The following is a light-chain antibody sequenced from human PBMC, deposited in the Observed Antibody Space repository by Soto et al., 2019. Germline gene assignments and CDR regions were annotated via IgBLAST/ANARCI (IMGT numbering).Light chain of an antibody. J-gene: IGLJ1*01. CDR3: CSYAGSYTYV. CDR2: DVS. V-gene: IGLV2-11*01. CDR1: SSDVGGYNY. Sequence: QSALTQPRSVSGSPGQSVTISCTGTSSDVGGYNYVSWYQHHPGKAPKVMIYDVSKRPSGVPDRFSGSKSGNTASLTISGLQAEDEADYYCCSYAGSYTYVFGSATNFTVL.